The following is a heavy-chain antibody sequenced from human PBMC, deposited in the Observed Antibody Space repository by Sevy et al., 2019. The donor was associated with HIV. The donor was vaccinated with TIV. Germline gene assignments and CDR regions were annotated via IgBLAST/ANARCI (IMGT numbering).Heavy chain of an antibody. V-gene: IGHV3-21*01. CDR1: GFTFSSYS. J-gene: IGHJ6*02. Sequence: GGSPRLSCAASGFTFSSYSMNWVRQAPGKGLEWVSSISTSSSYIYYADSVKGRFTISRDNAKNSLYLQMNSLRAEDTAVYYCARISCTNGVCFQGYYYYAIDVWGQGTTVTVSS. D-gene: IGHD2-8*01. CDR2: ISTSSSYI. CDR3: ARISCTNGVCFQGYYYYAIDV.